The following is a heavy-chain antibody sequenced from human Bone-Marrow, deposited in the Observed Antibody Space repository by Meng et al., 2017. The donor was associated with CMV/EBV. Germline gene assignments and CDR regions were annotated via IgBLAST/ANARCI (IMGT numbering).Heavy chain of an antibody. D-gene: IGHD5-24*01. CDR3: SNSRNTSDGYNPFDY. J-gene: IGHJ4*02. Sequence: GGSLRLSCAASGFTFSSYSMNWVRQAPGKGLEWVSSISSSSSYIYYADSVKGRFTISRDNAKNSLYLQMNSLRAEDTAVYYCSNSRNTSDGYNPFDYWGQGTLVTVSS. V-gene: IGHV3-21*03. CDR1: GFTFSSYS. CDR2: ISSSSSYI.